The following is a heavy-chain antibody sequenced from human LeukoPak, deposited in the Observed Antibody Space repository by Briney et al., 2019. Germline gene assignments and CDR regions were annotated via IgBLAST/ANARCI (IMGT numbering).Heavy chain of an antibody. V-gene: IGHV3-48*01. Sequence: PGGSLRVSRAAPGVTFSSYSMNWVRQAPGKGLEWVSYISRSSSTIYYADSVKGRFTISRDNAKNSLYLQMNSLRAEDTAVYYCARTGAAWELLHDFDYWGQGTLVTVSS. J-gene: IGHJ4*02. CDR3: ARTGAAWELLHDFDY. D-gene: IGHD1-26*01. CDR2: ISRSSSTI. CDR1: GVTFSSYS.